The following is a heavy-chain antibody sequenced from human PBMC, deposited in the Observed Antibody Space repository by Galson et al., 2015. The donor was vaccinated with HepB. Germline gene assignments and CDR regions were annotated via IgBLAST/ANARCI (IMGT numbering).Heavy chain of an antibody. Sequence: SVKVSCKASGYTLTSNGISWVRQAPGQGLEWMGWISSYSGKTDYARSLQGRVTMTTDTSTSTVYMELRSLTSDDTAVYFCARGRWDISGSYYDYWGQGTLVTVSS. CDR1: GYTLTSNG. D-gene: IGHD5-12*01. CDR2: ISSYSGKT. CDR3: ARGRWDISGSYYDY. V-gene: IGHV1-18*01. J-gene: IGHJ4*02.